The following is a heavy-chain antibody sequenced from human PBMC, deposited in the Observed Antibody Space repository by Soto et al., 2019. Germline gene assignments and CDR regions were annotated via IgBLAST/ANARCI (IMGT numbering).Heavy chain of an antibody. Sequence: GESLKIRCHVSGDRITAYCITGVRQMPGKGLEWMATIDPSEDYVDYSPSFRGHVTFSVDRSITTVYLQWNSLKASDSAMYFCTRRVISHLYDFDLCGQ. J-gene: IGHJ5*02. D-gene: IGHD3-16*01. CDR3: TRRVISHLYDFDL. CDR1: GDRITAYC. V-gene: IGHV5-10-1*01. CDR2: IDPSEDYV.